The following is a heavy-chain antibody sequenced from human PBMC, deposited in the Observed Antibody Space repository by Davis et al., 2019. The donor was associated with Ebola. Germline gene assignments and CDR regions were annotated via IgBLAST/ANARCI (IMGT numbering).Heavy chain of an antibody. CDR2: ISAYNGNT. J-gene: IGHJ4*02. CDR3: ARSGYVAYFDY. D-gene: IGHD5-12*01. Sequence: ASVKVSCKASGYTFTSYGISWVRQAPGQGLEWMGWISAYNGNTNYAQKFQGRVTITADKSTSTAYMELSSLRSEDTAVYYCARSGYVAYFDYWGQGTLVTVSS. V-gene: IGHV1-18*01. CDR1: GYTFTSYG.